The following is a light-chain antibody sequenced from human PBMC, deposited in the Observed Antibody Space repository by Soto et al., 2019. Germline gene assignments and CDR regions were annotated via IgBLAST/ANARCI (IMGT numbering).Light chain of an antibody. V-gene: IGLV2-14*01. CDR3: SSYSSISAYV. CDR2: DVS. Sequence: QSALTQPASVSGSSGQSITISCTGTSSDVGGYNYVSWYQQHPGKAPKLMIYDVSNRPSGVSNRFSGSKSGDTASLTISGLQAEDEADYYCSSYSSISAYVFGIGTKVTVL. J-gene: IGLJ1*01. CDR1: SSDVGGYNY.